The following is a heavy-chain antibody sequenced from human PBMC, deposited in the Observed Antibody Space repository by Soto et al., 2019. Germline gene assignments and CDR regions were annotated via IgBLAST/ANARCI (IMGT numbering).Heavy chain of an antibody. D-gene: IGHD4-17*01. CDR1: GFTFSSYA. V-gene: IGHV3-64*01. J-gene: IGHJ5*02. Sequence: GGSLRLSCAASGFTFSSYAMNWVRQAPGEGLEYVSAISRNGDSTYYANSVKGRFTISRDNSKNTLYLQMGSLRTEDTAVYYCTRDPQRDHSDNVWFDPWGQGTLVTVSS. CDR3: TRDPQRDHSDNVWFDP. CDR2: ISRNGDST.